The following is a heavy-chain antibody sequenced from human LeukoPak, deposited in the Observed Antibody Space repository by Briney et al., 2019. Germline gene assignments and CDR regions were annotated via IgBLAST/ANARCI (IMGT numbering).Heavy chain of an antibody. CDR2: IYPGDSDT. J-gene: IGHJ6*02. CDR3: ARLRVDYRNGMDV. D-gene: IGHD4/OR15-4a*01. Sequence: PGESLNISCKGSGYSFTSYWIGWVRQMPGKGLEWMGIIYPGDSDTRYRPSFQGQVTISADKSISTAYLQWSSLKASDTAMYYCARLRVDYRNGMDVWGQGTTVTVSS. CDR1: GYSFTSYW. V-gene: IGHV5-51*01.